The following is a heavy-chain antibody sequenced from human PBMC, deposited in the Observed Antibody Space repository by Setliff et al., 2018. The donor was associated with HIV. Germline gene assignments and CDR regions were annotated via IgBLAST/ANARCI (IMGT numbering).Heavy chain of an antibody. CDR1: GYSIGSHY. Sequence: PSETLSLTCTVSGYSIGSHYWSWIRQPPGKELEWIGYIFSSGSTYYNPSLKSRVTMSIHTSKNQFSLNLKSVTAADTAIYYCARGLAFGDSEGGDFWGQGTLVTVSS. V-gene: IGHV4-59*11. CDR3: ARGLAFGDSEGGDF. CDR2: IFSSGST. D-gene: IGHD4-17*01. J-gene: IGHJ4*02.